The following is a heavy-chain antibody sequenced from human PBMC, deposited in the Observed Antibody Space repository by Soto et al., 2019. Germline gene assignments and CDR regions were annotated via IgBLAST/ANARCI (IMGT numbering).Heavy chain of an antibody. CDR3: ARGGNGYENWPPYYYYGMDV. V-gene: IGHV3-7*01. D-gene: IGHD5-12*01. J-gene: IGHJ6*02. CDR2: IKQDGGQT. CDR1: GFTFDSYW. Sequence: GGSLRLSCAASGFTFDSYWMTWVRQAPGKGLEWVAHIKQDGGQTYYVDSVKGRFTISRDNAKTSLYLQMNSLRAEDTSVYFCARGGNGYENWPPYYYYGMDVWRQGTTVTVSS.